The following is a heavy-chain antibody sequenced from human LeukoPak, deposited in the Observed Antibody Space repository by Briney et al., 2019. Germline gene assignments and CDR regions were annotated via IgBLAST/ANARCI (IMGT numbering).Heavy chain of an antibody. J-gene: IGHJ4*02. CDR3: ARQDDSSVVIFDY. CDR1: GGSISSYY. Sequence: PSETLSLTCTVSGGSISSYYWSWIRQPPGKGLEWIGYIYYSGSTNYYPSLKSRVTISVDTSKNQFSLKLSSVTAADTAVYYCARQDDSSVVIFDYWGQGTLVTVSS. CDR2: IYYSGST. V-gene: IGHV4-59*08. D-gene: IGHD3-22*01.